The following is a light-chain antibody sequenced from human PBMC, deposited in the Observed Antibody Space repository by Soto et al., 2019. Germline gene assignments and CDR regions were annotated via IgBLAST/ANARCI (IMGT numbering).Light chain of an antibody. V-gene: IGKV3-15*01. CDR3: QQYNHWPPWT. J-gene: IGKJ1*01. CDR1: QSVLTN. Sequence: EIVMTQSPATLSVYPGATATLSCRASQSVLTNFAWYQQRPGQAPRLLIYGASISASGIPARFSGSGSGTEFTLTLSSLPSEDFAVFSCQQYNHWPPWTCCQGTKVEIK. CDR2: GAS.